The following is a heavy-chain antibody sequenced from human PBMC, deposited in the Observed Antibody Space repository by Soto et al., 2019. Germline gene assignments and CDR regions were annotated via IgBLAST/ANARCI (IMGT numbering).Heavy chain of an antibody. CDR1: GYTFTSYG. J-gene: IGHJ4*02. Sequence: QVQLVQSGAEVKKPGASVKVSCKASGYTFTSYGISWVRQAPGQGLEWMGWISAYNGNTNYAQKLQGRVTMTTDTATSTAYIELRSLRSDDTAVYYCARDPFTLYDSSGYYVDYWGQGTLVTVSS. D-gene: IGHD3-22*01. CDR2: ISAYNGNT. V-gene: IGHV1-18*01. CDR3: ARDPFTLYDSSGYYVDY.